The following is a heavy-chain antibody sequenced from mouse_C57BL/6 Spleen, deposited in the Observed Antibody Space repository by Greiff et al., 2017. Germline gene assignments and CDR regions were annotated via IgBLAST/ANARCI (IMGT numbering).Heavy chain of an antibody. CDR3: AMNSNYVAMDD. CDR2: IYPGSGST. CDR1: GYTFTSYW. J-gene: IGHJ4*01. D-gene: IGHD2-5*01. V-gene: IGHV1-55*01. Sequence: VQLQQSGAELVKPGASVKMSCKASGYTFTSYWITWVKQRPGQGLEWIGDIYPGSGSTNYNEKFKSKATLTVDTSSSTAYMQLSSLTSEDSAVYYCAMNSNYVAMDDWGQGTSVTVSS.